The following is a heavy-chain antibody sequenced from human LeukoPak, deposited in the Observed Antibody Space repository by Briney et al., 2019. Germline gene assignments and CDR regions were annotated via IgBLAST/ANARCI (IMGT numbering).Heavy chain of an antibody. D-gene: IGHD3-3*01. V-gene: IGHV1-18*01. CDR1: GYTFTSYG. CDR2: ISAYNGNT. Sequence: ASVKVSCKASGYTFTSYGISWVRQAPGQGLEGMGWISAYNGNTNYAQKLQGRVTMTTDTSTSTAYMELRSLRSDDTAVYYCARSGVTIFGVVIMPFDYWGQGTLVTVSS. CDR3: ARSGVTIFGVVIMPFDY. J-gene: IGHJ4*02.